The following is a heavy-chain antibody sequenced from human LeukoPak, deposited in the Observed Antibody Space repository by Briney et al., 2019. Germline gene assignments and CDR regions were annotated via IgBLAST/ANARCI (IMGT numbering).Heavy chain of an antibody. Sequence: KPSETLSLTCTVSGGSISSSSYYWGWIRQPPGKGLEWIGSIYYSGSTYYNPSLKSRVTISVDTSKNQFSLKLSSVTAADTAVYYCARGKDGEGCSSTSCYIYHYYMDVWGKGTTVTVSS. V-gene: IGHV4-39*01. J-gene: IGHJ6*03. CDR3: ARGKDGEGCSSTSCYIYHYYMDV. CDR1: GGSISSSSYY. D-gene: IGHD2-2*02. CDR2: IYYSGST.